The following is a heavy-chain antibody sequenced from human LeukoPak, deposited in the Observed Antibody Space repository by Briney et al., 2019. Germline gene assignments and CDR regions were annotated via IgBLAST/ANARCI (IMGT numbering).Heavy chain of an antibody. D-gene: IGHD4-23*01. CDR1: GFTFSAYF. V-gene: IGHV3-64*04. Sequence: GGSLRLSCSASGFTFSAYFMHWVRQAPGKGLEYVSSISSNEYDTYYADSVKGRFTISRDNSKNTLFLQMSSLRAEDTAVYYCARAPTVNYGGPNPFDSWGQGTLVTVSS. CDR2: ISSNEYDT. J-gene: IGHJ4*02. CDR3: ARAPTVNYGGPNPFDS.